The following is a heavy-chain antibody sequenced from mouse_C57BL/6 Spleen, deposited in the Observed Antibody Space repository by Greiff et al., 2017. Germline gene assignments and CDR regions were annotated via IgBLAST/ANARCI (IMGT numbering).Heavy chain of an antibody. Sequence: VQLQESGGGLVKPGGSLKLSCAASGFTFSDYGMHWVRQAPEKGLEWVAYNSSGSSTIYYADTVKGRFTISRDNAKNTLFLQMTSLRSEDTAMYYCANYYGSSPYAMDYWGQGTSVTVSS. CDR1: GFTFSDYG. J-gene: IGHJ4*01. D-gene: IGHD1-1*01. CDR3: ANYYGSSPYAMDY. CDR2: NSSGSSTI. V-gene: IGHV5-17*01.